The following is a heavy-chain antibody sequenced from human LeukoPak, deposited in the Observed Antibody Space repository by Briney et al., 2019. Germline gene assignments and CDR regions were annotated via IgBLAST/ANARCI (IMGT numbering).Heavy chain of an antibody. D-gene: IGHD7-27*01. V-gene: IGHV4-4*09. CDR3: AKILGSGVWYGFDI. CDR1: GGSVNSYY. J-gene: IGHJ3*02. Sequence: PSETLSLTCSVSGGSVNSYYWSWIRQPPGKGLEWIGYIYTTGRTNYNPSLKSRVTISVNTSKNQFSLKLSSVTAADTAVYYCAKILGSGVWYGFDIWGQGTMVTVSS. CDR2: IYTTGRT.